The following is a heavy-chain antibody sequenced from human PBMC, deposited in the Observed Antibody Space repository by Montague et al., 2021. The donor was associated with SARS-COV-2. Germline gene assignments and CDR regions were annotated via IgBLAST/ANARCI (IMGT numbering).Heavy chain of an antibody. D-gene: IGHD6-19*01. CDR1: GFTFSSYN. CDR2: INNASTDT. J-gene: IGHJ4*02. Sequence: SLRLSCAASGFTFSSYNMNWVRQAPGKGLEWLSSINNASTDTYSADSVKGRFTISRDNAKNSLYLQMNSLRAEDTALYYCASDCRSSAIPYYWGQGTLVIVSS. V-gene: IGHV3-21*01. CDR3: ASDCRSSAIPYY.